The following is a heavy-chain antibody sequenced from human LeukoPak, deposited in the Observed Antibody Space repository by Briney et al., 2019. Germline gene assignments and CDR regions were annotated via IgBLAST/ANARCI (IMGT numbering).Heavy chain of an antibody. V-gene: IGHV3-7*01. Sequence: PGGSLRLSCAASGFTFTTYWMTWVRQAPGKGLEWVANIKQDGSDKYYVDSVKGRFTISRDNARNSLFLQMNSLRAEDTAVYYCARDLSRSFSMIRGLIQHREFDFWGRGTLVTVSS. D-gene: IGHD3-10*01. J-gene: IGHJ4*02. CDR1: GFTFTTYW. CDR2: IKQDGSDK. CDR3: ARDLSRSFSMIRGLIQHREFDF.